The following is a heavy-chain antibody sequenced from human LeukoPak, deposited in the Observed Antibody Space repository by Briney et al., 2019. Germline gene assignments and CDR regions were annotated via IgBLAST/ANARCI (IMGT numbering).Heavy chain of an antibody. CDR3: SKGPPVVVYVYYFDY. Sequence: QTGGSLRLSCTPSGFTFSSYAMSWVRQAPGKGLEWVSAIRGSGGSTFYGDSVKGRLTISRHNSKNTLYLQINSVRAEHTCIYLCSKGPPVVVYVYYFDYWGQGTLLTVTS. V-gene: IGHV3-23*01. CDR2: IRGSGGST. CDR1: GFTFSSYA. D-gene: IGHD2-8*02. J-gene: IGHJ4*02.